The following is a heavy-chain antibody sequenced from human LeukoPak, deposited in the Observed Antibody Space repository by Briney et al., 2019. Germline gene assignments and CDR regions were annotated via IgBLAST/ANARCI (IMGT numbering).Heavy chain of an antibody. Sequence: SETLSLTCTVSSGFIISSDYYWGWIRQPPGKGLEWIGGIHYSGSAYYNPSLKRRVTISVDTSKNQFSLKLSSVTAADTAVYYCARRPRSGYYLDYWGQGTLVTASS. CDR2: IHYSGSA. V-gene: IGHV4-39*01. J-gene: IGHJ4*02. CDR1: SGFIISSDYY. D-gene: IGHD3-22*01. CDR3: ARRPRSGYYLDY.